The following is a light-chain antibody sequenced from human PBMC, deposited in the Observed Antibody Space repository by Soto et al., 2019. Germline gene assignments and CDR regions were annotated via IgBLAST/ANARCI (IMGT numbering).Light chain of an antibody. Sequence: DIQMTQSPSTLSASVGDRITISCRASQSVGTWVAWYQQKPGKAPNVLIYKASTLQSGVPSRFNGTGSGTEFTLTISSLQPDDSATYYCQQYNRYWTFGQGTKVDIK. CDR3: QQYNRYWT. J-gene: IGKJ1*01. CDR2: KAS. V-gene: IGKV1-5*03. CDR1: QSVGTW.